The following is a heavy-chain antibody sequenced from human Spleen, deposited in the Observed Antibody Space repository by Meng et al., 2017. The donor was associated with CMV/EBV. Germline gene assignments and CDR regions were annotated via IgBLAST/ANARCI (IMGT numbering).Heavy chain of an antibody. D-gene: IGHD5-18*01. CDR2: IYSGGST. CDR1: GFTVTNNY. J-gene: IGHJ3*02. CDR3: ARDNVDTATYGAFDI. Sequence: GESLKISCAASGFTVTNNYMNWVRQAPGKGLEWVSVIYSGGSTYYADSVKGRFTISRDNSKNTLYLQMSSLRAEDTAVYYCARDNVDTATYGAFDIWGQGTTVTVSS. V-gene: IGHV3-66*02.